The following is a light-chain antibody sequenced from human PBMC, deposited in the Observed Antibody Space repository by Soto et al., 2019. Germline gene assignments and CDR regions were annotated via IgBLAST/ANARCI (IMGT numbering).Light chain of an antibody. CDR3: QHYNVWPPWT. J-gene: IGKJ1*01. Sequence: EIVMTQSPATLSVSPEDRVTLSCRASQNVRRNIAWYQQKPGQAPSLLIFGAITRDTGLPARFSGSGSGTEFTLTISSLQSEDSAIYYCQHYNVWPPWTFGQGTKV. CDR2: GAI. CDR1: QNVRRN. V-gene: IGKV3-15*01.